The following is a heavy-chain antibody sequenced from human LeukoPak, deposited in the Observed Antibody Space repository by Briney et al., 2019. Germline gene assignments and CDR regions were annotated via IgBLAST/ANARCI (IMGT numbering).Heavy chain of an antibody. V-gene: IGHV3-7*01. CDR2: IKQDGSEE. CDR1: GFTFSNAW. CDR3: ARWDSGNYYGIGN. J-gene: IGHJ4*02. Sequence: PGGSLRLSCAASGFTFSNAWMSWVRQAPGKGLEWVANIKQDGSEEYYADSVKGRFTISRDNARNSLYLQMNSLRAEDTALYYCARWDSGNYYGIGNWGQGTLVTVSS. D-gene: IGHD1-26*01.